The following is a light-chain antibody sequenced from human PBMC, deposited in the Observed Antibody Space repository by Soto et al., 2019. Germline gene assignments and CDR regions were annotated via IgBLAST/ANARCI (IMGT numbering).Light chain of an antibody. J-gene: IGKJ1*01. CDR1: QSVSSYY. Sequence: EIVLTQSPGTLSLSPGERATLSCRASQSVSSYYLAWYQQKPGQAPRLLIHGASNRATGVPDRFSGSGSGKDFALTISRMGPEDFAVYYCQQYGSSRPWAFGQGTNVEI. CDR3: QQYGSSRPWA. CDR2: GAS. V-gene: IGKV3-20*01.